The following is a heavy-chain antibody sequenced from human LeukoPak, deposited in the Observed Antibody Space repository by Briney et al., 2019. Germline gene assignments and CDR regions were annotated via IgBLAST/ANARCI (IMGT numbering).Heavy chain of an antibody. CDR2: IDQGGSTK. Sequence: GGSLRLSCAASGFTFNTYWMIWVRQAPGKGLECVANIDQGGSTKYYVDSLKGRFTISRDNAKSSLYLQMNSLRAEDTAVYYCVRDKGGRSGAIYYDAFDVWGQGTMVTVSS. J-gene: IGHJ3*01. CDR3: VRDKGGRSGAIYYDAFDV. V-gene: IGHV3-7*01. D-gene: IGHD1-26*01. CDR1: GFTFNTYW.